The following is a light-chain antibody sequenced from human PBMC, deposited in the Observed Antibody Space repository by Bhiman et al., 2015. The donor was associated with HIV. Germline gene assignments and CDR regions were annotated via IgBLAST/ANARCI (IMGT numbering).Light chain of an antibody. J-gene: IGLJ2*01. CDR3: AAWDDSLNGVV. CDR2: DVS. Sequence: QSALTQPASVSGSPGQSITISCTGTSSDVGAYNYVSWYQHHPGKAPKLMIYDVSKRPSGVPDRFSGSKSGTSASLAISGLQSEDEADYYCAAWDDSLNGVVFGGGTKLTVL. CDR1: SSDVGAYNY. V-gene: IGLV2-14*03.